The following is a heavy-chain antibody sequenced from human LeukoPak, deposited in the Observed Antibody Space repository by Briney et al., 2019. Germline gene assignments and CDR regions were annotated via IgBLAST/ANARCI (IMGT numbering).Heavy chain of an antibody. D-gene: IGHD5-24*01. V-gene: IGHV1-2*02. Sequence: ASVKVSCKASGYTFTGYYMHWVRQAPGQGLEWMGWITPNSGGTNYAQKFQGRVTMTRDTSISTAYMELSRLRSDDTAVYYCAREFWAIEMATNSFDYWGQGTLVTVSS. CDR2: ITPNSGGT. CDR1: GYTFTGYY. J-gene: IGHJ4*02. CDR3: AREFWAIEMATNSFDY.